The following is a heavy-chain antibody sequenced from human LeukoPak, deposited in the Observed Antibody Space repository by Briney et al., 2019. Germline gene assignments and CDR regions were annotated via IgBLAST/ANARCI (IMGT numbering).Heavy chain of an antibody. D-gene: IGHD3-9*01. CDR1: XGSISSYY. V-gene: IGHV4-4*07. CDR3: ARGDDILTGYNFFDY. CDR2: IYTSGST. Sequence: PSETLSLTCXVSXGSISSYYWSWIRQPAGKGLEWIGRIYTSGSTNYNPSLKSRVTMSVDTSKNQFSLKLSSVTAADTAVYYCARGDDILTGYNFFDYWGQGTLVTVSS. J-gene: IGHJ4*02.